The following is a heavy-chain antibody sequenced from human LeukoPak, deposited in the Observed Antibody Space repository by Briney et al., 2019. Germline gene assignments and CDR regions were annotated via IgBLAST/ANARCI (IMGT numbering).Heavy chain of an antibody. CDR2: ISSSSSYI. V-gene: IGHV3-21*01. CDR1: GFTFSSYS. CDR3: ARDGTVVVAATETDAFDI. J-gene: IGHJ3*02. Sequence: GGSLRLSRAASGFTFSSYSMNWVRQAPGKGLEWVSSISSSSSYIYYADSVKGRFTISRDNAKNSLYLQMNGLRAEDTAVYYCARDGTVVVAATETDAFDIWGQGTMVTVSS. D-gene: IGHD2-15*01.